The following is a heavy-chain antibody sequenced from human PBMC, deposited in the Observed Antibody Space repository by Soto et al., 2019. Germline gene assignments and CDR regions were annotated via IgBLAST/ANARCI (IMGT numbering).Heavy chain of an antibody. CDR1: GGSFSGYY. D-gene: IGHD4-17*01. V-gene: IGHV4-34*01. J-gene: IGHJ4*02. Sequence: SETLSLTCAVYGGSFSGYYWSWIRQPPGKGLEWIGEINHSGSTNYNPSLKSRVTISVDTSKNQFSLKLSSVTAADTAVYYCARWSYGDYDYWGQGTLVTVSS. CDR3: ARWSYGDYDY. CDR2: INHSGST.